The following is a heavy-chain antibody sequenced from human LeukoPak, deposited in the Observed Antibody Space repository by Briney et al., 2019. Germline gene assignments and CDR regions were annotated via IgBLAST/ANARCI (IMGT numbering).Heavy chain of an antibody. CDR1: GFTFSSYA. J-gene: IGHJ6*03. V-gene: IGHV3-23*01. CDR2: ISGSGGST. CDR3: AKEVVPAANYYYYYYMDV. D-gene: IGHD2-2*01. Sequence: GGSLRLSCAASGFTFSSYAMSWVREAPGKGVEWVSAISGSGGSTYYADSVKGRFTISRDNSKNTLYLQMNSLRAEDTAVYYCAKEVVPAANYYYYYYMDVWGKGTTVTVSS.